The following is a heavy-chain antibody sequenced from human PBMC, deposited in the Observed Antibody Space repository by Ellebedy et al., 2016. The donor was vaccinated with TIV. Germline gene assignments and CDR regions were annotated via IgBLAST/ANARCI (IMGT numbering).Heavy chain of an antibody. D-gene: IGHD4-17*01. V-gene: IGHV1-3*01. CDR3: ARDGDYGDYSLGDAFDI. CDR2: INAGNGNT. Sequence: ASVKVSXKASGYTFTSYAMHWVRQAPGQRLEWMGWINAGNGNTKYSQKFQGRVTMTRDTSTSTVYMELSSLRSEDTAVYYCARDGDYGDYSLGDAFDIWGQGTMVTVSS. J-gene: IGHJ3*02. CDR1: GYTFTSYA.